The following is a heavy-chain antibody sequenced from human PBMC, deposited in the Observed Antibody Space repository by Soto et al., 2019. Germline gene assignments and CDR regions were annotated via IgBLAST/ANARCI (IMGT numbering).Heavy chain of an antibody. J-gene: IGHJ1*01. D-gene: IGHD3-9*01. CDR3: ATRDYDILTGYLHI. CDR2: INADSGDT. CDR1: EHTSTIYY. Sequence: QAHLVQSGAEVRKPGASVKVSCQALEHTSTIYYIHWVRQARGQGLESMGRINADSGDTTYAEDFRGRVTFTRDTSTSTFRMELSRLRLDDTAMYFCATRDYDILTGYLHIWGQGTLITVSS. V-gene: IGHV1-2*06.